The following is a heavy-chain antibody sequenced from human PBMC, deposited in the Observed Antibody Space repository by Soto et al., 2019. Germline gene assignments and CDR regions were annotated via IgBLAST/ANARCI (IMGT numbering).Heavy chain of an antibody. J-gene: IGHJ4*02. CDR2: IYWDDDK. D-gene: IGHD6-19*01. CDR3: AHRRIGVSQWNYGDFDY. CDR1: GFSLSTSGVG. V-gene: IGHV2-5*02. Sequence: QITLKESGPPLVKPTQTLTLTCSFSGFSLSTSGVGVGWVRQPPGKALEWLVFIYWDDDKRYSPSLRNRLTITKDTSKNQVVLTMTNVDPVDTATYFCAHRRIGVSQWNYGDFDYWGQGTLVTVSS.